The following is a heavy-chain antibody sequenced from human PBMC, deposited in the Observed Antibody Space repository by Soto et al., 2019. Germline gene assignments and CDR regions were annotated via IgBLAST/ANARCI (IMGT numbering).Heavy chain of an antibody. V-gene: IGHV4-31*03. D-gene: IGHD3-22*01. CDR2: IYYSGST. CDR1: GGSISSGGYY. Sequence: SETLSLTCTVSGGSISSGGYYWSWIRQHPGKGLEWIGYIYYSGSTYYNPSLKSRVTISVDTSKNQFSLKLSSVTAADTAVYYCARSSAVITTLDYFDYWGQGTLVTVSS. J-gene: IGHJ4*02. CDR3: ARSSAVITTLDYFDY.